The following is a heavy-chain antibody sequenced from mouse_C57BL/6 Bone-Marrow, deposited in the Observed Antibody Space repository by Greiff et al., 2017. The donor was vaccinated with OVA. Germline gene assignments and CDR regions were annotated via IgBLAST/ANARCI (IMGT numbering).Heavy chain of an antibody. Sequence: QVQLQQSGAELVKPGASVKMSCKASGYTFTSYWITWVKQRPGQGLEWIGDIYPGSGSTNYNEKFKSKATLTVDTSSSTAYMQLSSLTSEDSAVYYCAREGIYYYGSSPDYWGQGTTLTVSS. D-gene: IGHD1-1*01. J-gene: IGHJ2*01. CDR2: IYPGSGST. V-gene: IGHV1-55*01. CDR1: GYTFTSYW. CDR3: AREGIYYYGSSPDY.